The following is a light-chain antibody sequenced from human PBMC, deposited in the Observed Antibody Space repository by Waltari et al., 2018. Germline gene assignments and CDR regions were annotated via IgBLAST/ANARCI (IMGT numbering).Light chain of an antibody. V-gene: IGKV4-1*01. CDR2: WAA. CDR1: PSVLYSSNNKNY. CDR3: QQYYSILPVA. Sequence: DIVMTQSPDSLAVSLGERATINCKSSPSVLYSSNNKNYLAWYQQKPGQPPKLPIYWAATRESGVPDRFSGSGSGTDFTFTISSVQAEDVAVYYCQQYYSILPVAFGPGTKVDIK. J-gene: IGKJ3*01.